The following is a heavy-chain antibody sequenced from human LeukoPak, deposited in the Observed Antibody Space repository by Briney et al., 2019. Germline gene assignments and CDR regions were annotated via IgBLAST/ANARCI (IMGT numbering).Heavy chain of an antibody. D-gene: IGHD3-10*01. Sequence: RGGSLRLSCAASGFTVSSNYMNWVRQAPGKGLEWVSVIYSGGSTYYADSVKGRFTISRDNPKNTLYLQMNSLRVEDTAVYYCARVSFYDAFDIWGQGTMVTVSS. J-gene: IGHJ3*02. CDR3: ARVSFYDAFDI. CDR2: IYSGGST. CDR1: GFTVSSNY. V-gene: IGHV3-66*02.